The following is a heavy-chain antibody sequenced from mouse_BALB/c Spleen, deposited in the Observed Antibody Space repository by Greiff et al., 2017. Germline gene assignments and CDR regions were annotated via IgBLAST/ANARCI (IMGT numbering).Heavy chain of an antibody. CDR1: GFSLTSYG. D-gene: IGHD2-1*01. CDR3: AREGYGNDWYFDV. J-gene: IGHJ1*01. Sequence: VKLQESGPGLVAPSQSLSITCTVSGFSLTSYGVHWVRQPPGKGLEWLGVIWAGGSTNYNSALMSRLSISKDNSKSQVFLKMNSLQTDDTAMYYCAREGYGNDWYFDVWGAGTTVTVSS. V-gene: IGHV2-9*02. CDR2: IWAGGST.